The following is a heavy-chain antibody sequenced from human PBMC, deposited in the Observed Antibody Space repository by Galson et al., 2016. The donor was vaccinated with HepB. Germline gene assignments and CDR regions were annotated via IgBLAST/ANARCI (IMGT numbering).Heavy chain of an antibody. D-gene: IGHD3-10*01. CDR2: MSYDGGNK. CDR3: ARDKSGGYYGSGTYLRNYYAMDV. V-gene: IGHV3-30*04. CDR1: GFTFSNFA. Sequence: SLRLSCAASGFTFSNFAVHWVRQAPGKGLEWVAVMSYDGGNKYYADSVKGRFTISRDNSKNTLFLQMNSLRAEDTAVYYCARDKSGGYYGSGTYLRNYYAMDVWGQGTTVTASS. J-gene: IGHJ6*02.